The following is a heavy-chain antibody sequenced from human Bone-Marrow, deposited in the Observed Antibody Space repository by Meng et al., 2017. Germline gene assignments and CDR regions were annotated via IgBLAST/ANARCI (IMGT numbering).Heavy chain of an antibody. J-gene: IGHJ4*02. Sequence: SVKVSCKASGGTFSSYAISWVRQAPGQGLEWMGGIIPIFGTANYAQKFQGRVTITTDESTSTAYMELSSLRSEDTAGYFFARAISGSGYYFDYWGQGTLVTVSS. V-gene: IGHV1-69*05. D-gene: IGHD1-26*01. CDR1: GGTFSSYA. CDR3: ARAISGSGYYFDY. CDR2: IIPIFGTA.